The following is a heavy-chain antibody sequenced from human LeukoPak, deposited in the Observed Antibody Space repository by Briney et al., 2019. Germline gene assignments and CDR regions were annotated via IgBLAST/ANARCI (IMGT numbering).Heavy chain of an antibody. J-gene: IGHJ6*02. V-gene: IGHV3-30*18. D-gene: IGHD2-21*02. CDR1: GFTFSTSA. CDR2: ISFDGGNK. Sequence: GRSLRLSCAGSGFTFSTSAIHWVRQAPGKGLEWVAVISFDGGNKYYADSVKGRFSISRDNSKNRLYLQMNSLRPEDTAMYYCAKEIRLSVLGGAQVGDQYYYRLDVCGQGTTVTVSS. CDR3: AKEIRLSVLGGAQVGDQYYYRLDV.